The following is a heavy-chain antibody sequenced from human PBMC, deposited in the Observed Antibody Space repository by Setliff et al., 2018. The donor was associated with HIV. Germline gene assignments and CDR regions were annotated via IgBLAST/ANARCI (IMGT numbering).Heavy chain of an antibody. CDR1: GGSFSGYD. CDR2: INHSGST. J-gene: IGHJ3*02. V-gene: IGHV4-34*01. Sequence: SETLSLTCAVYGGSFSGYDWSWIRQPPGKGLEWIGEINHSGSTNYNPSLKSRVTITVATSKNQFSLKLISVTAADTAVYYCARVASGFRITMVRVRHAFESWGQGTMVTVAS. CDR3: ARVASGFRITMVRVRHAFES. D-gene: IGHD3-10*01.